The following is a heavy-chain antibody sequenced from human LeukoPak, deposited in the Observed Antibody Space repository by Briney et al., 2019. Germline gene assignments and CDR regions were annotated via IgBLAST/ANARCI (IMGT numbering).Heavy chain of an antibody. CDR3: ARGLYPYILGRHFDY. V-gene: IGHV4-34*01. CDR2: INHSGGT. CDR1: GGSFSGYH. J-gene: IGHJ4*02. D-gene: IGHD5-12*01. Sequence: PSETLSLTCAVYGGSFSGYHWTWVRQAPGKGLEWIGEINHSGGTNYNPSLKSRVTISVDTSKNQFSLKLSSVTAADTAVYYCARGLYPYILGRHFDYWGRGTLVTVSS.